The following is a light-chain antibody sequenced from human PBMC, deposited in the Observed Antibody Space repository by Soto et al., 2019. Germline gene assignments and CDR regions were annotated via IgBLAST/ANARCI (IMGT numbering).Light chain of an antibody. V-gene: IGKV3-11*01. Sequence: EIVLTQSPATLSLSPGERATISCRASQSVSSNLAWYQHKPGQAPRLLIYDASNWATGIPARFSGSGSGTDFALTISGLEPEDFAVYYCQRRREWPPAATFGGGTKVEI. CDR1: QSVSSN. J-gene: IGKJ4*01. CDR3: QRRREWPPAAT. CDR2: DAS.